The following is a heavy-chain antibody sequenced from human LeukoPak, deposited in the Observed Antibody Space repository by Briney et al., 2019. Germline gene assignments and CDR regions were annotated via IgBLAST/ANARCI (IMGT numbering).Heavy chain of an antibody. CDR2: ISAYNGNT. CDR3: ARDAITLVRGVKGD. D-gene: IGHD3-10*01. V-gene: IGHV1-18*01. Sequence: ASVKVSCKASGYTFTSYGISWVRQAPGQGLEWMGWISAYNGNTNYAQKLLGRVTMTTDTSTSTAYMELRSLRSDDTAVYYCARDAITLVRGVKGDWGQGTLVTVSS. CDR1: GYTFTSYG. J-gene: IGHJ4*02.